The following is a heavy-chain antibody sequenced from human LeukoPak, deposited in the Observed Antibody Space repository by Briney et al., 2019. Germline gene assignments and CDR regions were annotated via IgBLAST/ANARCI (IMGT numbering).Heavy chain of an antibody. V-gene: IGHV1-18*04. J-gene: IGHJ1*01. Sequence: GASVKVSCKASGDTFSTYYMHWVRQAPGQGLEWMGWISAYNGNTNYAQKLQGRVTMTTDTSTSTAYMELRSLRSDDTAVYYCARPYYDFWSGYPGAEYFQHWGQGTLVTVSS. CDR2: ISAYNGNT. CDR1: GDTFSTYY. CDR3: ARPYYDFWSGYPGAEYFQH. D-gene: IGHD3-3*01.